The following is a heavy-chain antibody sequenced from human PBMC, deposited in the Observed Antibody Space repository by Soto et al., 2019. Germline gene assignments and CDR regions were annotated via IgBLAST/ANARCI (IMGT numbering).Heavy chain of an antibody. CDR2: ISAYNGNT. J-gene: IGHJ3*02. Sequence: VASVKVSCKASGYTFTSYGISWVRQAPGQGLEWMGWISAYNGNTNYAQKLQGRVTMTTDTSTSTAYMELRSLRSDDTAVYYCARVVPYYDILTGPHDAFDIWGQGTMVTVSS. CDR3: ARVVPYYDILTGPHDAFDI. CDR1: GYTFTSYG. D-gene: IGHD3-9*01. V-gene: IGHV1-18*01.